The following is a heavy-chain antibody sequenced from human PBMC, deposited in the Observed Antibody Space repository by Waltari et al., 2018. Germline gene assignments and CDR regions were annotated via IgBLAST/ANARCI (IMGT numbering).Heavy chain of an antibody. Sequence: QLQASGPGRVKPSQTLSLTCTVSGGSIATGSYYWSWIRQPPGKGLEWIGYIFYSGNTYYNPSLKSRLTISIDTSNNQFSLRLSSVSATDTAVYYCARAQNYFDSSGRGAFDIWGQGTMVTVSS. CDR3: ARAQNYFDSSGRGAFDI. J-gene: IGHJ3*02. V-gene: IGHV4-30-4*01. D-gene: IGHD3-22*01. CDR1: GGSIATGSYY. CDR2: IFYSGNT.